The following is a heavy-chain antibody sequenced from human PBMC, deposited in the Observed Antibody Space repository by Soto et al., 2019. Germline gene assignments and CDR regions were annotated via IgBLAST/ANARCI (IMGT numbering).Heavy chain of an antibody. Sequence: QVQVQESGPGLVKPSETLSLTCTVSGASITSYYWGWLRQPPGKGPEWIAYIDYSGRPNYNPFLKSRGTISVDTPNCRISLDTISVAAADTAVYFCVGGPQCGYNYRWFDPWGQGTLVIVSS. CDR2: IDYSGRP. J-gene: IGHJ5*02. CDR3: VGGPQCGYNYRWFDP. CDR1: GASITSYY. V-gene: IGHV4-59*01. D-gene: IGHD5-12*01.